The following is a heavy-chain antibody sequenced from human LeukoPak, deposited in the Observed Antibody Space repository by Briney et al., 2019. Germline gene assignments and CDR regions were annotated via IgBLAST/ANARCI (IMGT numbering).Heavy chain of an antibody. Sequence: GASVKVSCKASGYTFTSYGISWVRQAPGQGLEWMGWISAYNGNTNYAQKLQGRVTMTTDTSTSTAYMELRSLRSDDTAVYYCARLVPYCSGGSCTVFDYWGQGTVVTVSS. CDR1: GYTFTSYG. J-gene: IGHJ4*02. CDR2: ISAYNGNT. V-gene: IGHV1-18*01. CDR3: ARLVPYCSGGSCTVFDY. D-gene: IGHD2-15*01.